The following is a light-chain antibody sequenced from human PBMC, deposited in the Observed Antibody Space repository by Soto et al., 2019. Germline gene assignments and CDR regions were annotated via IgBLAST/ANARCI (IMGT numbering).Light chain of an antibody. Sequence: IPLSQSPSSIFASVAGRVTITCRASQGISSFLAWYQQKPGKAPKLLTYAASSLQSGVPSRFSGSGSGTEFTLTISSLQPDDFATYYCQHYNSYSEALGQGTKVDIK. J-gene: IGKJ1*01. V-gene: IGKV1-9*01. CDR1: QGISSF. CDR2: AAS. CDR3: QHYNSYSEA.